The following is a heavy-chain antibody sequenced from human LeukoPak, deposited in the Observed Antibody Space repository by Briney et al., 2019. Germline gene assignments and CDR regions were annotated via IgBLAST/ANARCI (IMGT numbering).Heavy chain of an antibody. CDR1: GGSFSGYY. V-gene: IGHV4-34*01. J-gene: IGHJ5*02. D-gene: IGHD4-17*01. Sequence: SETLSLTCAVYGGSFSGYYWSWIRQPPGKWLEWIGEINHSGSTNYNPSLKSRVTISVDTSKNQFSLKLSSVTAADTAVYYCARKRRTLRQSSKFDPWGQGTLVTVSS. CDR2: INHSGST. CDR3: ARKRRTLRQSSKFDP.